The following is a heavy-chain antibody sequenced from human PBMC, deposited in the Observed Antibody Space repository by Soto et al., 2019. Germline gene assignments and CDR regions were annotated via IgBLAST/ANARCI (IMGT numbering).Heavy chain of an antibody. Sequence: ASVKVSCKASGYTFTSYGISWVRQAPGQGLEWMGWISAYNGSTNYAQKLQGRVTMTTDTSTSTAYMELRSLRSDDTAVYYCARDDRIAAAGVTSHYFDYWGQGTLVTVSS. CDR3: ARDDRIAAAGVTSHYFDY. CDR1: GYTFTSYG. CDR2: ISAYNGST. V-gene: IGHV1-18*01. J-gene: IGHJ4*02. D-gene: IGHD6-13*01.